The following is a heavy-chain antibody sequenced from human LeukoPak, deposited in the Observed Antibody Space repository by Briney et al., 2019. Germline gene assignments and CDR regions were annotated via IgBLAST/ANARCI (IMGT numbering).Heavy chain of an antibody. CDR1: GFTFSSHA. CDR3: AKETSVVESYDFWSGYPNVRMFDY. V-gene: IGHV3-23*01. CDR2: ISGSGGST. Sequence: GGSLRLSCAASGFTFSSHAMSWVRQAPGKGLEWVSAISGSGGSTYYADSVKGRFTISRDNSKNTLYLQMNSLRAEDTAVYYCAKETSVVESYDFWSGYPNVRMFDYWGQGTLVTVSS. J-gene: IGHJ4*02. D-gene: IGHD3-3*01.